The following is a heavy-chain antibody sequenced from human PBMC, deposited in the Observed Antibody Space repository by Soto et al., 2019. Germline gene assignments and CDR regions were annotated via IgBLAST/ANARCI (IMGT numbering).Heavy chain of an antibody. CDR3: AREGVGATFYY. V-gene: IGHV1-69*06. J-gene: IGHJ4*02. D-gene: IGHD1-26*01. CDR2: IIPLFGTA. CDR1: AYTFTYYG. Sequence: GSSVKVPCNASAYTFTYYGISWVRQAPGQGLEWMGGIIPLFGTANYAQKFQGRVTITADKSTSTAYMELSSLRSEDTAVSYCAREGVGATFYYWGQGTRVTVSS.